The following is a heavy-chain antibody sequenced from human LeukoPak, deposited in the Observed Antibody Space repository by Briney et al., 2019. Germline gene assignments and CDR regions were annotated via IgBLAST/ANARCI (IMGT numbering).Heavy chain of an antibody. J-gene: IGHJ6*02. Sequence: PGGSLRLSCAASGFTFSSYSMNWVRQAPGKGLEWVSSISSSSSYIYYADSVKGRFTISRDNAKNSLYLQMNSLRAEDTAVYYCARDGVREIAVAGNGLGYRTSEGMDVWGQGTTVTVSS. D-gene: IGHD6-19*01. CDR3: ARDGVREIAVAGNGLGYRTSEGMDV. CDR1: GFTFSSYS. V-gene: IGHV3-21*01. CDR2: ISSSSSYI.